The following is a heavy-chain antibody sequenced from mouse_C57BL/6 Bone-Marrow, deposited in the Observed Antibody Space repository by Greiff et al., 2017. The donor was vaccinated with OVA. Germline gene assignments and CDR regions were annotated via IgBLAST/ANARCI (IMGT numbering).Heavy chain of an antibody. Sequence: EVKLMESGGDLVKPGGSLKLSCAASGFTFSSYGMSWVRQTPDKRLEWVATISSGGSYTYYPDSVKGRFPISRDNAKNTLYLQMSSLKSEDTAMYYCARQILRRLYYFDYWGQGTTLTVPS. V-gene: IGHV5-6*01. CDR3: ARQILRRLYYFDY. D-gene: IGHD2-4*01. CDR1: GFTFSSYG. J-gene: IGHJ2*01. CDR2: ISSGGSYT.